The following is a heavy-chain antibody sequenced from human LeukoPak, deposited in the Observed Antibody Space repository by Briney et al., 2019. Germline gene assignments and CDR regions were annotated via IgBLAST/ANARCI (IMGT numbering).Heavy chain of an antibody. CDR3: ASAHDYYDSSGYLAY. V-gene: IGHV4-34*01. Sequence: SETLSLTCAVYGGSFSGYYWSWIRQPPGKGLEWIGEINHSGSTNYNPSLKSRVTMSVDTSKNQFSLKLSSVTAADTAVYYCASAHDYYDSSGYLAYWGQGTLVTVSS. CDR2: INHSGST. D-gene: IGHD3-22*01. CDR1: GGSFSGYY. J-gene: IGHJ4*02.